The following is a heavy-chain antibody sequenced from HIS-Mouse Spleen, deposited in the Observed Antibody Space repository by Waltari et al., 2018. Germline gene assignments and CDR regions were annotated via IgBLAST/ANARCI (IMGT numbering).Heavy chain of an antibody. CDR3: ARDRYWYFDL. Sequence: EVQLVDSGGGLVQPGGSLSLAGAASGFTCSCYGLAWVCQALGKGLEWLANIKQDGSEKYYVDSVKGRFTISRDNAKNSLYLQMNSLRAEDTAVYYCARDRYWYFDLWGRGTLVTVSS. CDR1: GFTCSCYG. CDR2: IKQDGSEK. J-gene: IGHJ2*01. V-gene: IGHV3-7*01.